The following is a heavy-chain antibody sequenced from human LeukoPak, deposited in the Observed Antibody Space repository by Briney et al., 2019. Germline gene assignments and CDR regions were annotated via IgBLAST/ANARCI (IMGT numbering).Heavy chain of an antibody. Sequence: GGSLRLSCAASGLTFSSYAMNWVRQAPGKGLEWVSSISSSSSYIYYADSVKGRFTISRDNAKNSLYLQMNSLRAEDTAVYYCARDRHSGSYRGAFDIWGRGTMVTVSS. CDR3: ARDRHSGSYRGAFDI. V-gene: IGHV3-21*01. CDR1: GLTFSSYA. D-gene: IGHD1-26*01. CDR2: ISSSSSYI. J-gene: IGHJ3*02.